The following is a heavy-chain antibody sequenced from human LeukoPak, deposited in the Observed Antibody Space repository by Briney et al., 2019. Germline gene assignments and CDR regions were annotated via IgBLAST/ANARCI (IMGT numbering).Heavy chain of an antibody. Sequence: SETLSLTCTVSGGSISSYYWSWIRQPPGKGLEWIGYIYYSGSANYNPSLKSRVTISVDTSKNQFSLKLSSVTAADTAVYYCAREGLRLGELSRDAFDIWGQGTMVTVSS. J-gene: IGHJ3*02. CDR3: AREGLRLGELSRDAFDI. D-gene: IGHD3-16*02. CDR1: GGSISSYY. CDR2: IYYSGSA. V-gene: IGHV4-59*01.